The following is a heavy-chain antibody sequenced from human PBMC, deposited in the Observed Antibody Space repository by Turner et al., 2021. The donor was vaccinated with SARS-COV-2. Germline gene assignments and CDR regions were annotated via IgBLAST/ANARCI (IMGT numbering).Heavy chain of an antibody. V-gene: IGHV3-7*01. Sequence: EVQLVESGGGLVQPGGSLRLSCAASGFTFSIYWMSWVRQAPGKGLEWVANIKQDGSEKYYVGSVKGRFTISRDNAKNSLYLQVNSLRAEDTAVYYCARSELGLFFDYWGQGTLVTVSS. J-gene: IGHJ4*02. D-gene: IGHD7-27*01. CDR3: ARSELGLFFDY. CDR1: GFTFSIYW. CDR2: IKQDGSEK.